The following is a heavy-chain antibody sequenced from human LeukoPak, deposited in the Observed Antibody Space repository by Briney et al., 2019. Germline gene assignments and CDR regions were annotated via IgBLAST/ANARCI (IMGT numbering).Heavy chain of an antibody. CDR1: GFTFSSYS. CDR3: AREYDSSGYYLSGFDY. CDR2: ISSSSSSYI. V-gene: IGHV3-21*01. D-gene: IGHD3-22*01. Sequence: PGGSLRLSCAASGFTFSSYSMNWVRQAPGKGLEWVSSISSSSSSYIYYADSVKGRFTISRDNAKNSLYLQMNSLRAEDTAVYYCAREYDSSGYYLSGFDYWGQGTLVTVSS. J-gene: IGHJ4*02.